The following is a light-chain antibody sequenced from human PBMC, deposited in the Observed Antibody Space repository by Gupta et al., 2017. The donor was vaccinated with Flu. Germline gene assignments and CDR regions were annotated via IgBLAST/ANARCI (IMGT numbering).Light chain of an antibody. CDR3: SSSKTGNTGFV. J-gene: IGLJ2*01. Sequence: QSALPQPGSVSGSPGQSIAISCTGTSSDVGGYDYVSWYHQHPGKDPERMMVYVSRRPSGISDRFSCYKTGNNASPPTMGLLADDEADDYCSSSKTGNTGFVFGGGTKVTVL. CDR1: SSDVGGYDY. CDR2: YVS. V-gene: IGLV2-14*01.